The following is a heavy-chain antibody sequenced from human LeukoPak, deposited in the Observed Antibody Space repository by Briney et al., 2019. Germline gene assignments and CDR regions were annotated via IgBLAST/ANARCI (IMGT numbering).Heavy chain of an antibody. CDR2: IYPGDSDT. Sequence: GESLKISCKGSGYSFTSYWIGWVRQMPGKGLEWMGIIYPGDSDTRYGPSFQGQVTISADKSISTAYLQWSSLKASDTAMYYCARLSVLYDSSGYYYVREPYFDYWGLGNLVTVSS. CDR3: ARLSVLYDSSGYYYVREPYFDY. D-gene: IGHD3-22*01. J-gene: IGHJ4*02. V-gene: IGHV5-51*01. CDR1: GYSFTSYW.